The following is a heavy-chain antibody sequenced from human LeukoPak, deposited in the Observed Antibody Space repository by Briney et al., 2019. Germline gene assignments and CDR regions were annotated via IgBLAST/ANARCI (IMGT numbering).Heavy chain of an antibody. J-gene: IGHJ6*02. CDR1: GFTFSDHY. CDR3: ARGLIRSLYYYYGMDV. CDR2: TRNKANSYTT. Sequence: PGGSLRLSCAASGFTFSDHYMDWVRQAPGKGLEWVGRTRNKANSYTTEYAASVKGRFTISRDDSKNSLYLQMNSLKTEDTAVYYCARGLIRSLYYYYGMDVWSQGTTVTVSS. D-gene: IGHD3-22*01. V-gene: IGHV3-72*01.